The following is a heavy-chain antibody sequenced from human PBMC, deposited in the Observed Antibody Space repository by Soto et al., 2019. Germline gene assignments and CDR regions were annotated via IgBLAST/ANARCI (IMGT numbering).Heavy chain of an antibody. CDR2: INGRGDTT. V-gene: IGHV3-23*01. Sequence: PGGSLRLSGAASGFTFNTYAMSWVRQAPGKGLEWVSAINGRGDTTYYADSVKGRFIISRDNSKNTISLQMSSLRAEDTAVYYCAKESEYGGSQREYYFDYWGQGILVTV. J-gene: IGHJ4*02. D-gene: IGHD3-10*01. CDR3: AKESEYGGSQREYYFDY. CDR1: GFTFNTYA.